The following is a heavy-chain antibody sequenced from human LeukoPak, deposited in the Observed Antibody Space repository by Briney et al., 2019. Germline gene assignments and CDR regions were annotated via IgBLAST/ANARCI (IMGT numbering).Heavy chain of an antibody. Sequence: GGSLRLSCAASGFTFSSYNMNWGRQAPGKGLEWVSSISSSSSYIYYADSVKGRFTISRDKAKNSLYLQMNSLRAEDTAVYYCARGGKSGYFPDYWGQGTLVTVSP. CDR1: GFTFSSYN. CDR2: ISSSSSYI. V-gene: IGHV3-21*01. J-gene: IGHJ4*02. D-gene: IGHD2-15*01. CDR3: ARGGKSGYFPDY.